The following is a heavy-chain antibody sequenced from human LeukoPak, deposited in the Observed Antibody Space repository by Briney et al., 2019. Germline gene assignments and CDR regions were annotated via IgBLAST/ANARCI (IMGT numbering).Heavy chain of an antibody. CDR1: GYTFTSYY. J-gene: IGHJ6*02. Sequence: ASVKVSCKASGYTFTSYYMHWVRQAPGQGLEWMGIINPSGGSTSYAQKFQGRVTMTRDTSTSTVYMELSSLRSEDTAVYYCASEVVVVTVYYYGMDAWGQGTTVTVSS. CDR2: INPSGGST. V-gene: IGHV1-46*01. D-gene: IGHD2-21*02. CDR3: ASEVVVVTVYYYGMDA.